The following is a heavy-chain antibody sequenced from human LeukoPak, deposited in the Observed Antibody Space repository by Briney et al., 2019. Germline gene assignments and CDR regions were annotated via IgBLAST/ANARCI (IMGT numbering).Heavy chain of an antibody. CDR1: GGTFSSYA. J-gene: IGHJ4*02. CDR3: ARGGAVGATRFDY. V-gene: IGHV1-69*13. D-gene: IGHD1-26*01. Sequence: SVKVSCKASGGTFSSYAISWVRQAPGQGLEWMGGIILIFGTANYAQKFQGRVTITADESTSTAYMELSSLRSEDTAVYYCARGGAVGATRFDYWGQGTLVTVSS. CDR2: IILIFGTA.